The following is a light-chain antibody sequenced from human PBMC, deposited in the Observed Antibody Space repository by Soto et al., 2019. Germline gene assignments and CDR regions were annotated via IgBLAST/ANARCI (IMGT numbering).Light chain of an antibody. Sequence: IQMTQSPSSLSASVRDRVTITCRASQSIKNYLNWYQHKPGAAPKLLIFGASNLESGVPSRFSGSGSGTEFTLSISSLQPEDFATYYCQQGYSTTPITFGQGT. J-gene: IGKJ5*01. V-gene: IGKV1-39*01. CDR3: QQGYSTTPIT. CDR2: GAS. CDR1: QSIKNY.